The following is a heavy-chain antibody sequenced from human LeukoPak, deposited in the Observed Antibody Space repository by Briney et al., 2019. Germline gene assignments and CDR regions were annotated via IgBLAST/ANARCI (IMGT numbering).Heavy chain of an antibody. CDR2: ISSSGSTI. Sequence: GGSLRLSCAASGFTFSDYYMSWIRQAPGKGLEGVSYISSSGSTIYYADSVKGRFTISRDNAKNSLYLQMNSLRAEDTAVYYCARDLAVITTALDYWGQGTLVTVSS. CDR1: GFTFSDYY. J-gene: IGHJ4*02. V-gene: IGHV3-11*01. CDR3: ARDLAVITTALDY. D-gene: IGHD3-22*01.